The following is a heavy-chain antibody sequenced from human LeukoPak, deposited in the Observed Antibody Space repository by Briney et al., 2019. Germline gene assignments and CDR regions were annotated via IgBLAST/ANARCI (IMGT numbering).Heavy chain of an antibody. CDR3: AKGSPERGGYATNFDY. D-gene: IGHD5-12*01. V-gene: IGHV4-59*01. Sequence: NPSETLSLTCTVSGGSISSYYWSWIRQSPGKGLECIGYIHYTGSTNYNPSLKSRVTISVETSKNQFSLKLKSVTAADTAVYYCAKGSPERGGYATNFDYWGQGTLVTVSS. CDR2: IHYTGST. CDR1: GGSISSYY. J-gene: IGHJ4*02.